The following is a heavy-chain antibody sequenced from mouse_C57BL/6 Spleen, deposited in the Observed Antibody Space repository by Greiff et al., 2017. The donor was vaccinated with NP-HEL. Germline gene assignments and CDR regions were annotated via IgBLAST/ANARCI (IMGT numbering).Heavy chain of an antibody. J-gene: IGHJ2*01. CDR2: IDPNSGGT. CDR1: GYTFTSYW. V-gene: IGHV1-72*01. D-gene: IGHD2-3*01. CDR3: AVSMMVTTYYFDY. Sequence: VQLQQPGAELVKPGASVKLSCKASGYTFTSYWMHWVKQRPGRGLEWIGRIDPNSGGTKYNEKFKSKATLTVDKPSSTAYMQLSSLTSEDSAVYYCAVSMMVTTYYFDYWGQGTTLTVSS.